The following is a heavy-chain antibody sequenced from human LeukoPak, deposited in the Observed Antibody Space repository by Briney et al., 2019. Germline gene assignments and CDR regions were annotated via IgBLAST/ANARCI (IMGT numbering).Heavy chain of an antibody. J-gene: IGHJ5*02. CDR3: ARGRGAAALDWFDP. CDR1: GFTFSGDW. Sequence: GGSLRLSCAASGFTFSGDWMHWVRQAPGKGLVWVSRINSDGSSTSYADSVKGRFTISRDNAKNTLYVQMNRLRAEDTAVYSCARGRGAAALDWFDPWGQGTLVTVSS. D-gene: IGHD6-13*01. V-gene: IGHV3-74*01. CDR2: INSDGSST.